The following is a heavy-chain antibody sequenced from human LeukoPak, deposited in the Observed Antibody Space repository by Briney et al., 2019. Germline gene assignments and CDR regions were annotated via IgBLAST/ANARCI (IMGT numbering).Heavy chain of an antibody. CDR2: IDRPANSNAN. CDR3: TRDRGTYNWLDP. V-gene: IGHV3-73*01. J-gene: IGHJ5*02. D-gene: IGHD3-10*01. CDR1: GFTLSDSA. Sequence: PGGSLTLSCAASGFTLSDSAIRWVRQAPGKGLEWVGLIDRPANSNANAYLASVGGRSTISRDDSKNTAYLQMDSLKTEDTAVYYCTRDRGTYNWLDPWGQGTLVTVSS.